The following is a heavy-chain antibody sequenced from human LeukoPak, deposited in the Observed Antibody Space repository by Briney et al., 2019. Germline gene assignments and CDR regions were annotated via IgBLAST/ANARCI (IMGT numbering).Heavy chain of an antibody. D-gene: IGHD2-21*02. CDR1: GFTFSSYG. V-gene: IGHV3-30*03. CDR3: ARDAGLMTYNWFDP. Sequence: GGSLRLSCAASGFTFSSYGMHWVRQAPGKGLEWVAVISYDGSNKYYADSVKGRFTISRDNSKNTLYLQMNSLRAEDTAVYYCARDAGLMTYNWFDPWGQGTLVTVSS. J-gene: IGHJ5*02. CDR2: ISYDGSNK.